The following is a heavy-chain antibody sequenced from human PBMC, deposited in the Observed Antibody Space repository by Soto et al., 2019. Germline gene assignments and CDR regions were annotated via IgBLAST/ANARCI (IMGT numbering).Heavy chain of an antibody. CDR1: GDSLSSGCYY. Sequence: QVRLQESGPGLVRPSQTLSLTCTVSGDSLSSGCYYCSWIRQLPGKGLEWIGFIYYSGSTFYNPSLRSRVTMSADASKNQISLKLSSVTAADTAVYYCAKTKTPHVRNGMDVWGQGTTVTVSS. V-gene: IGHV4-31*04. J-gene: IGHJ6*02. CDR3: AKTKTPHVRNGMDV. D-gene: IGHD2-8*01. CDR2: IYYSGST.